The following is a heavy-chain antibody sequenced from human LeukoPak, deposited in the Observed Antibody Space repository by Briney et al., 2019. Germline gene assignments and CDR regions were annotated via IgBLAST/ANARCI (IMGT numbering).Heavy chain of an antibody. CDR2: ISSSSSYI. Sequence: GGSLRLSCAASGFTFSSYSMNWVRQAPGKGLEWVSSISSSSSYIYYADSVKGRFTISRDNAKNSPYLQMNSLRAEDTAVYYCARGYYDSSGYAGYWGQGTLVTVSS. CDR3: ARGYYDSSGYAGY. CDR1: GFTFSSYS. V-gene: IGHV3-21*01. D-gene: IGHD3-22*01. J-gene: IGHJ4*02.